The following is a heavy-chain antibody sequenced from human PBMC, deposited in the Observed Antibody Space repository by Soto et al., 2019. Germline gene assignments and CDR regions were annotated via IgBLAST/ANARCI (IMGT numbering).Heavy chain of an antibody. J-gene: IGHJ3*02. D-gene: IGHD3-22*01. V-gene: IGHV1-69*01. Sequence: QVQLVQSGAEVKKPGSSVKVSCKASGGTFSSYAISWVRQAPGQGLEWKGGIIPIFGTANYAQKFQGRVTITADESTSTAYMELSSLRSEDTAVYYCARDGGYDSSGYYYDAFDIWGQGTMVTVSS. CDR2: IIPIFGTA. CDR3: ARDGGYDSSGYYYDAFDI. CDR1: GGTFSSYA.